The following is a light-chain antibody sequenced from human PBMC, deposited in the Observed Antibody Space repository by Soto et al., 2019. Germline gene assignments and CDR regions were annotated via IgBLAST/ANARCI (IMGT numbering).Light chain of an antibody. Sequence: DIQMTQSPSSLSASVGDRVTITCQASQDISNYLNWYQQKPGKAPKLLIYDASNLETGVPSRFSGSGSGTDFTFTISSLQPEDIATYYCQQYNSPTWTFGRGTKVEIK. CDR3: QQYNSPTWT. CDR2: DAS. CDR1: QDISNY. V-gene: IGKV1-33*01. J-gene: IGKJ1*01.